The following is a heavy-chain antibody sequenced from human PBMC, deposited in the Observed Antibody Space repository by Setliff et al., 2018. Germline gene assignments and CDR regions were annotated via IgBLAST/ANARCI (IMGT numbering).Heavy chain of an antibody. CDR1: GFTFRVYN. CDR2: ISDDGSDT. Sequence: GESLKISCAASGFTFRVYNMHWVRQAPGKGLEWVAFISDDGSDTYFADSANGRFTISRDNSKNTLYLEMNSLRPEDTAVYYCAKDLSNFGDYGDYWGQGTLVTVSS. V-gene: IGHV3-30*01. CDR3: AKDLSNFGDYGDY. D-gene: IGHD4-17*01. J-gene: IGHJ4*02.